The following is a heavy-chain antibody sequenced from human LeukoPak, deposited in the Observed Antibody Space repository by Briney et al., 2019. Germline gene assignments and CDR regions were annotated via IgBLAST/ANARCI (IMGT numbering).Heavy chain of an antibody. CDR3: VRGLAVAGATGGYFDL. CDR2: ISLAGDT. J-gene: IGHJ2*01. Sequence: GGSLRLSCAASGFTFSSYDMHWVRHATGKGLEWVSGISLAGDTYYAGSVKGRCTISRENAKNSLYLQMNSLRAGDTAVYYCVRGLAVAGATGGYFDLWGRGTLVTVSS. V-gene: IGHV3-13*01. CDR1: GFTFSSYD. D-gene: IGHD6-19*01.